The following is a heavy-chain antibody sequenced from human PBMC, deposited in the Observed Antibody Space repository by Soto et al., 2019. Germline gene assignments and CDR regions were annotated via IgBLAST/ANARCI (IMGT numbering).Heavy chain of an antibody. D-gene: IGHD2-2*01. J-gene: IGHJ4*02. CDR1: GFTFSTYW. V-gene: IGHV3-74*01. Sequence: EVQLVESGGGLVQPGGSLRLSCAATGFTFSTYWMHWVRQGPGKGLVWVSRISTDGSSTTYADSVKGRFTISRDNAKNTLYLQMNSLRAEDTAVDYCARATGSNHPFDYWGQGSLVTVSS. CDR2: ISTDGSST. CDR3: ARATGSNHPFDY.